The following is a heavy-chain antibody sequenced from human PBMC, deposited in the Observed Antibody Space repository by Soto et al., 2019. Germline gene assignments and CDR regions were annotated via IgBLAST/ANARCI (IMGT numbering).Heavy chain of an antibody. CDR2: ISYDGSNK. CDR3: ARGTPAEPNYYYYGMDV. V-gene: IGHV3-30-3*01. J-gene: IGHJ6*02. CDR1: GFTFSSYA. Sequence: QVQLVESGGGVVQPGRSLRLSCAASGFTFSSYAMHWVRQAPGKGLEWVAVISYDGSNKYYADSVKGRFTISRDNSKNTLYLQMNSLRAEDTAVYYCARGTPAEPNYYYYGMDVWGQGTTVTVSS.